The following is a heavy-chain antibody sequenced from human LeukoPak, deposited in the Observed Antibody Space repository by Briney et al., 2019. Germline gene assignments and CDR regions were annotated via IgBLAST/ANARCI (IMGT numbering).Heavy chain of an antibody. V-gene: IGHV3-23*01. D-gene: IGHD2-2*01. J-gene: IGHJ4*02. CDR1: GFTFDDYA. CDR3: AKDPTLKYCSSTSCSNGGSYFDY. CDR2: ISGSGGST. Sequence: PGGSLRLSCAASGFTFDDYAMSWVRQAPGKGLEWVSAISGSGGSTYYADSVKGRFTISRDNSKNTLYLQMNSLRAEDTAVYYCAKDPTLKYCSSTSCSNGGSYFDYWGQGTLVTVSS.